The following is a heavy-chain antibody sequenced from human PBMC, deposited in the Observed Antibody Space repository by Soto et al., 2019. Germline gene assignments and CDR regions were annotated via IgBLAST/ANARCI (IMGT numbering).Heavy chain of an antibody. Sequence: QVQLVESGGGVVKPGGSLRLSGEASGSNFSGYGKNWVRKAQGKGLEWVAIIWNDGSNEYYADSVKGRFTISRDNSKNTVYLQVSKLRAEDTAVYFCARDQTDSGGYSDSWGQGTLVTVSS. CDR2: IWNDGSNE. CDR3: ARDQTDSGGYSDS. V-gene: IGHV3-33*01. J-gene: IGHJ4*02. D-gene: IGHD3-22*01. CDR1: GSNFSGYG.